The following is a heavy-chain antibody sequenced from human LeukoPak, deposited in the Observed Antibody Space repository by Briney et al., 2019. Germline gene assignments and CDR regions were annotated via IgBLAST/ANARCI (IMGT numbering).Heavy chain of an antibody. Sequence: GASVKVSCKASGCTFTDYYIHWVRQAPGQGLEWIGWINPNSGDTNYAQKFRGWVTMTRDTSINTAYMELSRQKSDDSAVYYCARDRGRGGLSSAFDIWGQGTMVTVSS. D-gene: IGHD3-16*01. CDR3: ARDRGRGGLSSAFDI. V-gene: IGHV1-2*04. J-gene: IGHJ3*02. CDR2: INPNSGDT. CDR1: GCTFTDYY.